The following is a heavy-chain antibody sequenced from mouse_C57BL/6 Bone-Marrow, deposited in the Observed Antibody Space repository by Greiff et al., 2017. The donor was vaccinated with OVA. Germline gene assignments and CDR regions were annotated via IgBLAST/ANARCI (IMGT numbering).Heavy chain of an antibody. CDR1: GYTFTSYW. D-gene: IGHD1-1*01. J-gene: IGHJ1*03. CDR3: AIRYYGSSYWYFDV. Sequence: QVQLQQPGAELVMPGASVKLSCKASGYTFTSYWMHWVKQRPGQGLEWIGEIDPSDSYTNYNQKFKGKSTLTVDKSSSTAYMQLSSLTSEDSAVYYCAIRYYGSSYWYFDVWGTGTTVTVSS. CDR2: IDPSDSYT. V-gene: IGHV1-69*01.